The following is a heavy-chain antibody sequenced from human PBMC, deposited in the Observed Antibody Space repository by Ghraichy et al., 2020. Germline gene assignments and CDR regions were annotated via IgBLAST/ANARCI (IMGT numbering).Heavy chain of an antibody. CDR2: ISTRSTYK. CDR3: ARDVGFDNSAGGLDV. D-gene: IGHD4-23*01. J-gene: IGHJ6*02. CDR1: GFTFSSYA. V-gene: IGHV3-21*01. Sequence: GGSLRLSCAASGFTFSSYAMNWVRQAPGKGLEWVSSISTRSTYKNYAASVKGRFTVSRDNAKNSLFLQMDSLRADDTAVSYCARDVGFDNSAGGLDVWGHGTWVIVSS.